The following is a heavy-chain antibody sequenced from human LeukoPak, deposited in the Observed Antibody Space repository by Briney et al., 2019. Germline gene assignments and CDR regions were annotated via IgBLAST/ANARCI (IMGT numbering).Heavy chain of an antibody. V-gene: IGHV3-9*03. CDR1: GFTFDDYA. J-gene: IGHJ4*02. Sequence: GGSPRLSCAASGFTFDDYAMHWVRQAPGKGLEWVSGISWNSGSIGYADSVKGRFTISRDNAKNSLYLQMNSLRAEDMALYYCAKAVTIGRLDLDYWGQGTLVTVSS. CDR3: AKAVTIGRLDLDY. CDR2: ISWNSGSI. D-gene: IGHD4-17*01.